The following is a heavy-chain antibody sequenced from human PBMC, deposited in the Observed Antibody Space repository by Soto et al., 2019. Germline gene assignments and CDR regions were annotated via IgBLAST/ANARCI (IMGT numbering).Heavy chain of an antibody. CDR1: GVTFKDYG. D-gene: IGHD3-16*01. J-gene: IGHJ2*01. V-gene: IGHV3-30*03. Sequence: GGSLRLSCGAPGVTFKDYGMHWVRQAPGKGLEWVAVISYDGKQTYYADSVKGRFTISKDKSKRSLFLQMNSLRVDDTAVYYCARDGWGSNWYFDLWGRGTLVTVS. CDR2: ISYDGKQT. CDR3: ARDGWGSNWYFDL.